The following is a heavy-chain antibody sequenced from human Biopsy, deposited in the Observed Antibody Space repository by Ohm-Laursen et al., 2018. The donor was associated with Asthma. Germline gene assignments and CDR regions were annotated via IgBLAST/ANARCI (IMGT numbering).Heavy chain of an antibody. Sequence: ASVKVSCKSSGYTFIGCHIHWMRQAPGQGLEWMGRINPNSGGTNYAQKFQGRVTMTRDTSISTAYMEVSRLRSDDMAVYYCARGQKSAGDRWFDPWGQGTLVTVSS. J-gene: IGHJ5*02. D-gene: IGHD6-13*01. CDR3: ARGQKSAGDRWFDP. CDR2: INPNSGGT. V-gene: IGHV1-2*06. CDR1: GYTFIGCH.